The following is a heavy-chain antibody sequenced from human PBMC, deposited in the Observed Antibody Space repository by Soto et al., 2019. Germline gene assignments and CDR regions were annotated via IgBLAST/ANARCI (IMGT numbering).Heavy chain of an antibody. CDR2: IYPGDSDT. CDR3: ARHSTGNPLHY. J-gene: IGHJ4*02. CDR1: GYSFTSYF. D-gene: IGHD2-2*01. V-gene: IGHV5-51*01. Sequence: GESLKISCKASGYSFTSYFIGWVRQMPGKGLEWMGIIYPGDSDTRYSPSFQGQVTISVDKSINTAYLQWSSLEASDTAMYYCARHSTGNPLHYWGQGTLVTVSS.